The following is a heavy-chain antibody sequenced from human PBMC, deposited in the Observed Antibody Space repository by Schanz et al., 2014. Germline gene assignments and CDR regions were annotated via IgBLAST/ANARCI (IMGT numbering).Heavy chain of an antibody. V-gene: IGHV3-66*03. CDR1: GFTVNTNY. CDR3: ARDRYAAGAGAFDI. CDR2: MYINSGST. Sequence: EVQLVESGGGLIQPGGSLRLSCAVSGFTVNTNYMSWVRQAPGKGLEWISSMYINSGSTQYADSVKGRFTISRDNSKNTLYLQMNSLRAEDTAVYYCARDRYAAGAGAFDIWGQGTMVTVSS. J-gene: IGHJ3*02. D-gene: IGHD3-10*01.